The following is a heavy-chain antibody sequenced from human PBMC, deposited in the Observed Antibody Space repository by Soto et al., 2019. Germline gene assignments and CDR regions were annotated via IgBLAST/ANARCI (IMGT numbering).Heavy chain of an antibody. CDR3: ARTKRWLQWNDAFDI. CDR1: GYSISSGDYY. D-gene: IGHD5-12*01. J-gene: IGHJ3*02. CDR2: IYYSGST. Sequence: SETLSLTCTFSGYSISSGDYYWSWIRQPPGKGLEWIGYIYYSGSTYYNQSLKSQVTISVDTSKNQFFLKLSSVTAADTAVYYCARTKRWLQWNDAFDIWGQGTMVT. V-gene: IGHV4-30-4*01.